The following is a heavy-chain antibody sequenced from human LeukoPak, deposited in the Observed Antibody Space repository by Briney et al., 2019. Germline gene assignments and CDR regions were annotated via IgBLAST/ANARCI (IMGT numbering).Heavy chain of an antibody. CDR2: IYTSGST. J-gene: IGHJ3*02. CDR3: ARLDYYDSSGYVDAFDI. CDR1: GGSISSYY. D-gene: IGHD3-22*01. V-gene: IGHV4-4*09. Sequence: SETLSLTCTVSGGSISSYYWSWLRQPPGKGLEWIGYIYTSGSTNYNPSLKSRVTISVDTSKNQFSLKLSSVTAADTAVYYCARLDYYDSSGYVDAFDIWGQGTMVTVSS.